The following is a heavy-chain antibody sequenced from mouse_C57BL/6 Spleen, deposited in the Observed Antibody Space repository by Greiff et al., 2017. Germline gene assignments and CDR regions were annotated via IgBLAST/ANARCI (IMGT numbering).Heavy chain of an antibody. D-gene: IGHD2-3*01. V-gene: IGHV1-42*01. Sequence: VHVKQSGPELVKPGASVKISCKASGYSFTGYYMNWVKQSPEKSLEWIGEINPSTGGTTYNQKFKAKATLTVDKSSSTAYMQRKSLTSEDSAVYYCARRGLDDDYPGADWGQGTLATVSA. CDR1: GYSFTGYY. J-gene: IGHJ3*01. CDR3: ARRGLDDDYPGAD. CDR2: INPSTGGT.